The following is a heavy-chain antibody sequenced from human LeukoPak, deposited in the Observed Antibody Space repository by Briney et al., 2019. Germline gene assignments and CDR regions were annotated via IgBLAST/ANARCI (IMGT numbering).Heavy chain of an antibody. CDR3: SKAYYYDSSRYEGDAFDI. V-gene: IGHV3-33*06. J-gene: IGHJ3*02. Sequence: PGRSLRLSCAASGFTFSSYGMHWVRQAPGKGLVWVTVIWYDGSNKYYADSVKGRFTISRDNSKNTLYLQMNSLRAEDTAVYYCSKAYYYDSSRYEGDAFDIWGQRTMATVSS. CDR1: GFTFSSYG. CDR2: IWYDGSNK. D-gene: IGHD3-22*01.